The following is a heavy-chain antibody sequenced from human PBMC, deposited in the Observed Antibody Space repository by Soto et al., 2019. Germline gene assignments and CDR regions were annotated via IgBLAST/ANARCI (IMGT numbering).Heavy chain of an antibody. J-gene: IGHJ5*02. CDR2: IDPSDSYT. V-gene: IGHV5-10-1*01. CDR1: GYSFTSYW. CDR3: ARFATQIKYNWFDP. Sequence: GESLKISCKGSGYSFTSYWISWVRQMPGKGLEWMGRIDPSDSYTNYSASFQGHVTISANKSISTAYLQWSSLKASDTAMYYCARFATQIKYNWFDPWGQGTLVTVSS.